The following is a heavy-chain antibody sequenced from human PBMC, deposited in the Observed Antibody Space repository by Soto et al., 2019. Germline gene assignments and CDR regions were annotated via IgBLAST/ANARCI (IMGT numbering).Heavy chain of an antibody. Sequence: ASVKVSCKVSGDTLTELSMHWVRQAPGKGLEWMGGFDPDDGETVYAQKFQASVTMTEDTSTDTAYMELSGLRSEDTAVYYCATARVVGAVLKLSGAFDTWGQGTMVTV. D-gene: IGHD1-26*01. J-gene: IGHJ3*02. CDR3: ATARVVGAVLKLSGAFDT. CDR2: FDPDDGET. CDR1: GDTLTELS. V-gene: IGHV1-24*01.